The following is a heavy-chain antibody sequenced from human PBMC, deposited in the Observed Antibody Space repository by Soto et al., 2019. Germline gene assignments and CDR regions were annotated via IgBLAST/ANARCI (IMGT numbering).Heavy chain of an antibody. CDR3: ARVYDSSGYYYY. Sequence: SVKVSCKASGGTFSSYSISWVRQAPGQGLEWMGGIIPIFGTANYAQKFQGRVTITADKSTSTAYMELSSLRSEDTAVYYCARVYDSSGYYYYWGQGTLVTVSS. CDR1: GGTFSSYS. V-gene: IGHV1-69*06. D-gene: IGHD3-22*01. CDR2: IIPIFGTA. J-gene: IGHJ4*02.